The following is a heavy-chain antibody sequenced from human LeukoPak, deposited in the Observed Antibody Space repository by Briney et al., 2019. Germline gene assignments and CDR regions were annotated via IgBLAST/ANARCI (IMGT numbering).Heavy chain of an antibody. J-gene: IGHJ4*02. V-gene: IGHV3-33*06. CDR3: AKTSRGNSGYDSPFDY. Sequence: GGSLRLSCAVSGFTFSTYGFHWVRQAPGKGLEWVAAVWYDGTKQFYADSVKGRFTISRDNSKNTLYLQMNSLRAEDTAIYYCAKTSRGNSGYDSPFDYWGQGTLVTVSS. CDR1: GFTFSTYG. D-gene: IGHD5-12*01. CDR2: VWYDGTKQ.